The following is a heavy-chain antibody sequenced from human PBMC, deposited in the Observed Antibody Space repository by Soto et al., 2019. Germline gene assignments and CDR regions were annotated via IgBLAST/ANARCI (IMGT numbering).Heavy chain of an antibody. J-gene: IGHJ6*02. CDR1: GGSFSGYY. CDR3: ARLGYCSSTSCYTGGYYYYGMDV. Sequence: QVQLQQWGAGLLKPSETLSLTCAGYGGSFSGYYWSWIRQPPGKGLEWIGEINHSGSTNDNPSLKSRVTISVDTSKNNFSLKLSSVTAADTAVYYCARLGYCSSTSCYTGGYYYYGMDVWGQGTTVTVSS. D-gene: IGHD2-2*02. V-gene: IGHV4-34*01. CDR2: INHSGST.